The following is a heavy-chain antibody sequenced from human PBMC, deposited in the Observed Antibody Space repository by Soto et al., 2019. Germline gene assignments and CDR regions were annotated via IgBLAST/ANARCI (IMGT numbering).Heavy chain of an antibody. CDR2: ISSSSSYI. D-gene: IGHD2-15*01. J-gene: IGHJ4*01. V-gene: IGHV3-21*01. CDR3: ARSQGGSCYGCFDY. Sequence: PGGSLRVERAASGVSLRSYSVNWVRQAPGKGLEWVSSISSSSSYIYYADSVKGRFTISRDNAKNSLYLQMNSLRAEDTAVYYCARSQGGSCYGCFDYWGHRTLV. CDR1: GVSLRSYS.